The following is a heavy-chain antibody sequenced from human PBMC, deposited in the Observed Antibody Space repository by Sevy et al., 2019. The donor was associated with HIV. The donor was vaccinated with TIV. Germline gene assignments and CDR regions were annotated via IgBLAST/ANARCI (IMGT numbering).Heavy chain of an antibody. Sequence: GGSLRLSCKGSGYDFSTYWIAWVRQMPGKGLELMGIIFPGDSDTRYSPSFQGQVTISADDSIRTSYLQWGSLKASDTAIYYCARRGILLRGGDYFYYGLDVWGQGTTVTVSS. V-gene: IGHV5-51*01. CDR3: ARRGILLRGGDYFYYGLDV. CDR2: IFPGDSDT. CDR1: GYDFSTYW. D-gene: IGHD1-26*01. J-gene: IGHJ6*02.